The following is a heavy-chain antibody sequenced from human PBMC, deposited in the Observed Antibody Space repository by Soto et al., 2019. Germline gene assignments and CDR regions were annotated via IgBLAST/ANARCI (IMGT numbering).Heavy chain of an antibody. CDR1: GGSISSGGYY. CDR2: IYYSGST. V-gene: IGHV4-31*03. D-gene: IGHD2-21*02. Sequence: TISLTCTVSGGSISSGGYYWSWIRQHPGKGLEWIGYIYYSGSTYYNPSLKSRVTISVDTSKNQFSLKLSSVTAADTAVYYCARTTLPNCGGDCYSGSPFDYWGQGTLVTVSS. CDR3: ARTTLPNCGGDCYSGSPFDY. J-gene: IGHJ4*02.